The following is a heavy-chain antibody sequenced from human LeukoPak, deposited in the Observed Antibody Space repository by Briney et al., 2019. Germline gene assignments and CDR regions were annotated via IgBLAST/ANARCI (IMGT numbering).Heavy chain of an antibody. J-gene: IGHJ4*02. CDR3: AREVY. Sequence: GASVKVSCKASGYTFTSYDINWVRQATGQGLEWMGWMNPNSGGTNYAQKIQGRVTMTRDTSISTAYMELSRLRSDDTAVYYCAREVYWGQGTLVTVSS. V-gene: IGHV1-2*02. CDR1: GYTFTSYD. CDR2: MNPNSGGT.